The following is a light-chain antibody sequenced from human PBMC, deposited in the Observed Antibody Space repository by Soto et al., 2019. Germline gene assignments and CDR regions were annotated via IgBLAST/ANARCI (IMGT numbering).Light chain of an antibody. CDR1: QSISSW. CDR3: QQYHGFSRT. Sequence: DIQMTQSPSSLSASAGDRVTITCRGSQSISSWLAWYQQKPGKAPKLLIYDASSLESGVPSRFSGSGSGTEFTLTISSMQPDDLATYYCQQYHGFSRTFGQGTKVDI. CDR2: DAS. V-gene: IGKV1-5*01. J-gene: IGKJ1*01.